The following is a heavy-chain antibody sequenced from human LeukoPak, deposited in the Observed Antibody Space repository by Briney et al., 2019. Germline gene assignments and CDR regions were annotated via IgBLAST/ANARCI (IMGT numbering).Heavy chain of an antibody. CDR3: ARGTKHSSSGLVHWFDP. V-gene: IGHV1-69*05. Sequence: SVKVSCKASGGTFSSYAISWVRQAPGQGLEWMGGIIPIFGTANYAQKFQGRVTITTDESTSTAYMELSSLRSKDTAVYYCARGTKHSSSGLVHWFDPWGQGTLVTVSS. CDR1: GGTFSSYA. CDR2: IIPIFGTA. D-gene: IGHD6-13*01. J-gene: IGHJ5*02.